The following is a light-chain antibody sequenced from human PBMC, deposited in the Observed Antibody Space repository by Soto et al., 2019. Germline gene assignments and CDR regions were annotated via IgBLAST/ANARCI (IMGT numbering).Light chain of an antibody. Sequence: EIVLTQSPATLSVSPGETVSLSCRASQSVRSSYLTWYQQKPGQAPRLLIYGASSRATGIPDRFSGSGSGTDFTLTISSLEPEDFAVYYCQQYGTSPLTFGEGTKVDIK. CDR3: QQYGTSPLT. CDR2: GAS. CDR1: QSVRSSY. V-gene: IGKV3-20*01. J-gene: IGKJ4*01.